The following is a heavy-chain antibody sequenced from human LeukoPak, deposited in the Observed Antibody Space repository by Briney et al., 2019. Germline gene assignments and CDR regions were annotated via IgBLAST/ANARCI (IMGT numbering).Heavy chain of an antibody. CDR3: ARQGDYGDYRY. CDR2: IYYSGST. Sequence: SETLSLTCTGSGGSISSYYWSWLRQPPGKGLEWIGYIYYSGSTNYNPSLKSRVTISVDTSKNQYSLKLSSVTAADTAVYYCARQGDYGDYRYWGQGTLVTVSS. V-gene: IGHV4-59*08. CDR1: GGSISSYY. D-gene: IGHD4-17*01. J-gene: IGHJ4*02.